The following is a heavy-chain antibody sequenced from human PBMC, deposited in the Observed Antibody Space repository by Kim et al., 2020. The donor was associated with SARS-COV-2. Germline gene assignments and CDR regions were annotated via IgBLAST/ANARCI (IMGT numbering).Heavy chain of an antibody. CDR1: GFTFSSYG. Sequence: GGSLRLSCAASGFTFSSYGMHWVRQAPGKGLEWVAVISYDGSNKYYADSVKGRFTISRDNSQNTLYLQMNSLRAEDTAVYYCAKEDSSGYYYDPDYYYYG. CDR3: AKEDSSGYYYDPDYYYYG. D-gene: IGHD3-22*01. V-gene: IGHV3-30*18. CDR2: ISYDGSNK. J-gene: IGHJ6*01.